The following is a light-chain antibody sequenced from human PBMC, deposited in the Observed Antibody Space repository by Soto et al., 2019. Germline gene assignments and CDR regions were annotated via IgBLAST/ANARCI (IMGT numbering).Light chain of an antibody. CDR2: KAS. Sequence: DIQMTQSPSTLSASVGDRVTITCLASQSISTWLSWYQQKPGKTPKLLIYKASTLESGVPSRFSGSGSGTEFTLTISSLQPDDFATYYCQQYNSYSYTFGQGTKVDIK. V-gene: IGKV1-5*03. CDR3: QQYNSYSYT. CDR1: QSISTW. J-gene: IGKJ2*01.